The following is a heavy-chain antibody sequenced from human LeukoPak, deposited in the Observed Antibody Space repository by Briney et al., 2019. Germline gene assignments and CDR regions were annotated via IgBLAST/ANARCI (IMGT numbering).Heavy chain of an antibody. J-gene: IGHJ4*02. V-gene: IGHV3-30*03. CDR3: ARAVGGSLDY. CDR2: MSYDGSTK. D-gene: IGHD2-15*01. Sequence: PGGSLRLSCGASGFIFRTYGMHWVRQAPGKGLEWVAVMSYDGSTKYYADPVKGRFTISRDNSKNTVYLQMNSLRAEDTAMYYCARAVGGSLDYWGQGTLVTVSS. CDR1: GFIFRTYG.